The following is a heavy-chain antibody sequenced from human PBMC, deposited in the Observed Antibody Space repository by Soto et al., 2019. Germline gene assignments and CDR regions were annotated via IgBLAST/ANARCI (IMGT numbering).Heavy chain of an antibody. J-gene: IGHJ6*02. D-gene: IGHD2-2*01. CDR3: ATDHRPPPSYCSCSSCYDGMDV. CDR1: GFTFSSYG. Sequence: GGSLRLSCAASGFTFSSYGMHWVRQAPGKGLEWVAVIWYDGSNKYYADSVKGRFTISRDNSKNTLYLQRNSLRAEDTAVCYCATDHRPPPSYCSCSSCYDGMDVWGQGTTVTVSS. CDR2: IWYDGSNK. V-gene: IGHV3-33*01.